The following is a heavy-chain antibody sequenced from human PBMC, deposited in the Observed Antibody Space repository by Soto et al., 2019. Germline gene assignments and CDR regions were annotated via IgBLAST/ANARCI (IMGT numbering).Heavy chain of an antibody. CDR2: MRSKAANYVT. CDR3: TQFDY. V-gene: IGHV3-73*01. Sequence: DVQVVHSGGGLVQPGGSLRLSCAASGFNFSASSVYWVRQAPGKGLEWVGHMRSKAANYVTEYSAAVKGRFTISRDDSRNTASLQMTNLKTEDAAVYYCTQFDYWGQGALVAVSS. CDR1: GFNFSASS. J-gene: IGHJ4*02.